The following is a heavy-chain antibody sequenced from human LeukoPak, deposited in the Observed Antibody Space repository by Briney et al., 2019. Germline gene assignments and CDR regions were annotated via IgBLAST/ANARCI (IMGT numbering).Heavy chain of an antibody. CDR3: ARVDCRSTSCTTNSFDP. D-gene: IGHD2-2*01. CDR1: GGSVSSGRYY. CDR2: IYTTGSS. J-gene: IGHJ5*02. Sequence: SQTLSLTCTVSGGSVSSGRYYWSWIRQPAGKGLEWIGHIYTTGSSNYDPSLESRVIMSVDTSKNQFSLKLNSMTAADTAVYYCARVDCRSTSCTTNSFDPWGQGTLVTVSS. V-gene: IGHV4-61*09.